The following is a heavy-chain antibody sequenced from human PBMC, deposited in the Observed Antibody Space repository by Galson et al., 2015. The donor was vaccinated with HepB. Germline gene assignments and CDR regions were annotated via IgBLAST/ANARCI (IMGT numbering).Heavy chain of an antibody. J-gene: IGHJ6*02. Sequence: SLRLSCAASGFTFSSYSMNWVRQAPGKGLEWVSYISSSSSTIYYADSVKGRFTISRDNAKNSLYLQMNSLRDEDTAVYYCARDGWAAAGYYYYGMDVWGQGTTVTVSS. CDR2: ISSSSSTI. CDR3: ARDGWAAAGYYYYGMDV. V-gene: IGHV3-48*02. D-gene: IGHD6-13*01. CDR1: GFTFSSYS.